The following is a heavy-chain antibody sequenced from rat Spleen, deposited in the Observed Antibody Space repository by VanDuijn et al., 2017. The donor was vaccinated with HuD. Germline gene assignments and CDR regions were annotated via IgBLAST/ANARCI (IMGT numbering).Heavy chain of an antibody. J-gene: IGHJ2*01. V-gene: IGHV5-29*01. CDR3: TRENYYSADY. CDR2: ISYDGSTT. CDR1: GFTFSDYY. Sequence: EVQLVESDGGLVQPGRSLKLSYVASGFTFSDYYMAWVRQAPTKGLEWIATISYDGSTTYYRDSVKGRFTISRDNAKSTLYLQMDSLRSEDTATYYCTRENYYSADYWGQGVMVTVSS. D-gene: IGHD1-1*01.